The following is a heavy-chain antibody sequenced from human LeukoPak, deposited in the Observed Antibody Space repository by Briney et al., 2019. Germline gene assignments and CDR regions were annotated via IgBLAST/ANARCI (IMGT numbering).Heavy chain of an antibody. CDR1: GYSFTSYW. D-gene: IGHD3-3*01. CDR3: ARQYYDFWSGSYGGYDY. J-gene: IGHJ4*02. Sequence: GESLKISCRGSGYSFTSYWIGWVRQMPGKGLEWMGIIYPGDSDTRYSPSFQGQVTISADKSISTAYLQWSSLKALDTAMYYCARQYYDFWSGSYGGYDYWGQGTLVTVSS. V-gene: IGHV5-51*01. CDR2: IYPGDSDT.